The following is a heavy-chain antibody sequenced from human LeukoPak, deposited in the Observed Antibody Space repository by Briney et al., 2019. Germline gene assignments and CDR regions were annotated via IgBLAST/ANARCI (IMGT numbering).Heavy chain of an antibody. CDR3: ARVNGERAFDY. Sequence: PGGSLRLSCAASGFTFSSYAMHWVRQAPGKGLEWVAVISYDGSNKYYADSVKGRFTISRDNSKNTLYLQMNSLRAEDTAVYYCARVNGERAFDYWGQGTLVTVSS. J-gene: IGHJ4*02. CDR1: GFTFSSYA. V-gene: IGHV3-30*04. CDR2: ISYDGSNK.